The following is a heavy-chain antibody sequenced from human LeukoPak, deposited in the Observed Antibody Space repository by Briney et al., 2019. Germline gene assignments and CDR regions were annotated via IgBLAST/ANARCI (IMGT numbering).Heavy chain of an antibody. CDR2: IYPGDSDT. V-gene: IGHV5-51*01. J-gene: IGHJ6*02. D-gene: IGHD4-11*01. Sequence: GESPKISCKGSGYSFTNYWIVWVRQMPGKGLEWMGIIYPGDSDTRYSPSFQGQVTISADKSMSTAYLQWSSLKASDTAMYYCARLGNSNPYYYGMDVWGQGTTVTVSS. CDR3: ARLGNSNPYYYGMDV. CDR1: GYSFTNYW.